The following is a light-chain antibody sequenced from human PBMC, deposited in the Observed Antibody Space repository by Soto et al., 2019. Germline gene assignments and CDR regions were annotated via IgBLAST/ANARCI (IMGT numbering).Light chain of an antibody. V-gene: IGLV4-60*03. CDR1: SGHSSYI. J-gene: IGLJ2*01. CDR3: ETWDSNSVV. Sequence: QSVLTQSSSASASLGSSVKLTCTLSSGHSSYIIAWHQQQPGKAPRYLMRLEGSGSYNKGSGVPDRFSGSSSGADRYLTIPNLQSEDEADYYCETWDSNSVVFGGGTQLTVL. CDR2: LEGSGSY.